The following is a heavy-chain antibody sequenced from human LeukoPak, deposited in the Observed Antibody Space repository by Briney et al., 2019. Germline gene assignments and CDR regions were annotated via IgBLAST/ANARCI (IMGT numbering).Heavy chain of an antibody. CDR3: ARTANSFDC. CDR1: GSTFSSHW. V-gene: IGHV3-74*01. CDR2: IEGDGSTT. Sequence: GGSLRLSCAASGSTFSSHWMHWVRQAPGKGLVWVSHIEGDGSTTSYADSVKGRFTIPRDNAKNTLYLQMNDLRAEDTAVYYCARTANSFDCWGQGTLVTVSS. J-gene: IGHJ4*02.